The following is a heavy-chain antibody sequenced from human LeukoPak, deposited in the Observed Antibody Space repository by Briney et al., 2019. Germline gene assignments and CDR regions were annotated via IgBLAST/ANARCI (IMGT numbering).Heavy chain of an antibody. J-gene: IGHJ3*02. V-gene: IGHV3-53*01. D-gene: IGHD2-21*01. CDR2: IYSGGST. Sequence: GGSLRLSCAASGFTVSSNYMSWVRQAPGKGLEWVSVIYSGGSTYYADSVKGRFTISRDNSKNTLYLQMNSLRAEDTAVYYCARDEASRDAFDIWGQGTMVTVSS. CDR1: GFTVSSNY. CDR3: ARDEASRDAFDI.